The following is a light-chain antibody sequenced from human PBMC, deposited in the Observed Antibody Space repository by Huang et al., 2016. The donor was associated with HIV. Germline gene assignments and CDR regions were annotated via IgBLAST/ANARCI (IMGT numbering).Light chain of an antibody. J-gene: IGKJ2*01. CDR1: QGVTIH. CDR2: GAS. Sequence: DIQMTQSPSSLSASVGDRVTITCRASQGVTIHLAWFQQKPGQAPKSLIYGASILQSWVPSRFSGSGAGTQFLLTISSLQPEDFASYYCQQYDSYPYSFGQGTKVEIK. CDR3: QQYDSYPYS. V-gene: IGKV1-16*01.